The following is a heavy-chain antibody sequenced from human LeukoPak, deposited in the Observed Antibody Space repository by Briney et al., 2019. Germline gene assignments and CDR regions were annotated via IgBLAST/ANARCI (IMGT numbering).Heavy chain of an antibody. D-gene: IGHD7-27*01. CDR1: GYTXTGNY. J-gene: IGHJ4*02. CDR3: SRQGTGDELDY. V-gene: IGHV1-2*02. CDR2: INPNSSGT. Sequence: GASVKVSCKASGYTXTGNYMHWVRQAPGQGLEWMGWINPNSSGTLYAQKFQGRVTMTRDTSITTAYMELRRLRSDDTAVYYCSRQGTGDELDYWGQGTLVTVSS.